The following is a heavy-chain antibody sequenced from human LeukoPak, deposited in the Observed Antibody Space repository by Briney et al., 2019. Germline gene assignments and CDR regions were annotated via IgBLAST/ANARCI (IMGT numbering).Heavy chain of an antibody. J-gene: IGHJ4*01. V-gene: IGHV1-18*01. D-gene: IGHD5-12*01. CDR2: ISAYNGNT. CDR3: ARDRYSGAYSFDY. CDR1: GYTFTNFV. Sequence: GASVKVSCKASGYTFTNFVVSWVRQAPGQGLEWMGWISAYNGNTDFAQKFQGRVTLTIETSTATAYMDLRSLKSDDTAVYYCARDRYSGAYSFDYWGHGTLVTVSS.